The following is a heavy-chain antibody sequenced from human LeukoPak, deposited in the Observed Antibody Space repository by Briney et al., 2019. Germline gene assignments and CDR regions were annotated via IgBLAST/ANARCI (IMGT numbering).Heavy chain of an antibody. CDR2: IKQDGSEK. CDR1: GFTFSSYA. CDR3: ARGRGYSISSDAFDI. J-gene: IGHJ3*02. Sequence: GGSLRLSCAASGFTFSSYAMHWVRQAPGKGLEWVANIKQDGSEKYYVDSVKGRFTISRDNAKNSLYLQMNSLRAEDTAVYYCARGRGYSISSDAFDIWGQGTMVSVSS. D-gene: IGHD6-6*01. V-gene: IGHV3-7*01.